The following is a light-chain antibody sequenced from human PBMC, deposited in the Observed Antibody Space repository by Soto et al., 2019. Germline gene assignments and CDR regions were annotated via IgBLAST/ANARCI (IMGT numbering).Light chain of an antibody. Sequence: DIQMTQSPSTLSASVGDRVTITCRASQSISSWLAWYQQKPGKAPKLLIYDASSLESGVPSRFSGSGSGTEFTLTISSLQPDDFATYYCQQYNSYSPGFTFGPGTKVDI. CDR3: QQYNSYSPGFT. CDR2: DAS. CDR1: QSISSW. V-gene: IGKV1-5*01. J-gene: IGKJ3*01.